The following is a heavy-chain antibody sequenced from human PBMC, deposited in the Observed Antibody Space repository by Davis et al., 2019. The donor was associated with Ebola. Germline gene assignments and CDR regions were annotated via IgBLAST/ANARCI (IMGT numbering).Heavy chain of an antibody. D-gene: IGHD6-13*01. CDR2: INRSGST. J-gene: IGHJ5*02. CDR3: ARVRGEGYSSSWYPPLNWFDP. CDR1: GGSFSGYY. Sequence: SETLSLTCAVYGGSFSGYYWSWIRQPPGKGLEWIGEINRSGSTNYNPSLKSRVTISVDTSKNQFSLKLSSVTAADTAVYYCARVRGEGYSSSWYPPLNWFDPWGQGTLVTVSS. V-gene: IGHV4-34*01.